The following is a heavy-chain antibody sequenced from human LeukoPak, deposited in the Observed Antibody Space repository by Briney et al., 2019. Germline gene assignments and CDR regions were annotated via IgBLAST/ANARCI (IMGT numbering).Heavy chain of an antibody. CDR1: GFTFSSYA. Sequence: GGSLRLSCAASGFTFSSYAMSWVRQAPGKGLEWVSAISGSGGSTYYADSVKGRFTISRDNSKNTLYLQMNSLRAEGTAVYYCASPPYYDFWSGYYFDYWGQGTLVTVSS. J-gene: IGHJ4*02. V-gene: IGHV3-23*01. D-gene: IGHD3-3*01. CDR3: ASPPYYDFWSGYYFDY. CDR2: ISGSGGST.